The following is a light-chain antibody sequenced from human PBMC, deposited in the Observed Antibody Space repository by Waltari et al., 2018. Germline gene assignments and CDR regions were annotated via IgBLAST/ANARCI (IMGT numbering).Light chain of an antibody. CDR3: QVWDDNSDHWV. CDR1: RIAGSA. J-gene: IGLJ3*02. Sequence: SYVLTQSPSVSVAPGPTSTIALGVDRIAGSAVHWYHQKPGQAPVLVVYDDTDRPPWISERFSGSNSGNTATLTISRVEAGDEADYYCQVWDDNSDHWVFGGGTKLTVL. CDR2: DDT. V-gene: IGLV3-21*02.